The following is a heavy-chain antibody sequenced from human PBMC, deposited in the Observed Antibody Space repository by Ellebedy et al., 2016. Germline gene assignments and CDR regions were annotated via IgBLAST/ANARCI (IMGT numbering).Heavy chain of an antibody. V-gene: IGHV1-2*02. CDR1: GYTFTGYY. D-gene: IGHD3-10*01. Sequence: ASVKVSXKASGYTFTGYYMHWVRQAPGQGLEWMGWINPNSGGTNYAQKFQGRVTITRDTSISTAYMELSRLRSDDTAVYYCARDRHYGSGNPDYYYYYGMDVWGQGTTVTVSS. J-gene: IGHJ6*02. CDR2: INPNSGGT. CDR3: ARDRHYGSGNPDYYYYYGMDV.